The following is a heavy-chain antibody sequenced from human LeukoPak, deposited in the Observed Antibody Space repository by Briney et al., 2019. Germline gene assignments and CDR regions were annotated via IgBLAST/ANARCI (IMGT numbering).Heavy chain of an antibody. Sequence: GASVKVSCKASGYTFTSYDINWVRQATGQGLEWMGWMNPNSGNTGYAQKFRGRVTITRDTSISTAYMELSSLRSEDTAVYYCARVKGYCSGGSCYARDWGQGTLVTVSS. CDR2: MNPNSGNT. J-gene: IGHJ4*02. CDR3: ARVKGYCSGGSCYARD. V-gene: IGHV1-8*03. CDR1: GYTFTSYD. D-gene: IGHD2-15*01.